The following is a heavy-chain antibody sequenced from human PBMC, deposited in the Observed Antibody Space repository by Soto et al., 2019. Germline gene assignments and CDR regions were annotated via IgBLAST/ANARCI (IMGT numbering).Heavy chain of an antibody. CDR3: ATDSVAAAGALDY. J-gene: IGHJ4*02. D-gene: IGHD6-13*01. Sequence: EVQLVESGGALVQPGGSLRLSCAASGFTVSSNYMSWVRQAPGKGLEWVSVIYSGGNTYYADSVKGRFTISRHNSKNTLYLQMNSLRTADTAVYYCATDSVAAAGALDYWGQGTLVTVSS. CDR1: GFTVSSNY. CDR2: IYSGGNT. V-gene: IGHV3-53*04.